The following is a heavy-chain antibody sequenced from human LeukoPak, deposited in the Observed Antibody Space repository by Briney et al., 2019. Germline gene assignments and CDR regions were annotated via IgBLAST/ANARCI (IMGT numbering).Heavy chain of an antibody. V-gene: IGHV3-21*01. CDR1: GFTFSSYS. D-gene: IGHD3-16*02. J-gene: IGHJ4*02. Sequence: GGSLRLSCAASGFTFSSYSMNWVRQAPGKGLEWVSSISSSSSYIYYAYSVKGRFTISRDNAKNSMSLQMNSLRAEDTAVYYCARDRSHDYWGQGTLVTVSS. CDR3: ARDRSHDY. CDR2: ISSSSSYI.